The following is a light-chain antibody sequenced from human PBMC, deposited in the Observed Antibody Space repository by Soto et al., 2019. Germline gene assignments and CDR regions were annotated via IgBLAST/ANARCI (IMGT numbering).Light chain of an antibody. J-gene: IGKJ1*01. CDR3: QQYDKWPVGT. Sequence: EIVMTQSPATLSVSPGERATLSCRASQSVSSKLAWYQQKPGQAPRLLIYGAFTRATGIPARFSGSGSGTEFTLTISSLQSEDIAIYYCQQYDKWPVGTFGQGTKVDIK. CDR2: GAF. V-gene: IGKV3-15*01. CDR1: QSVSSK.